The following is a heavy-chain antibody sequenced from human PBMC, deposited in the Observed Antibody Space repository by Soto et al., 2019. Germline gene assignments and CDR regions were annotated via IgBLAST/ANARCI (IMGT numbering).Heavy chain of an antibody. Sequence: PXETLSLTCCVYGWSFSAYSWTWLRQSPGKGLEWIGEITHGGSTDYNPALKSRLVMSVDTSKNQFSLRVTSVTAADAAVYFCARARFDSWSHIYYGLDVWGQGTTVTVSS. CDR2: ITHGGST. V-gene: IGHV4-34*01. D-gene: IGHD3-3*01. CDR3: ARARFDSWSHIYYGLDV. CDR1: GWSFSAYS. J-gene: IGHJ6*02.